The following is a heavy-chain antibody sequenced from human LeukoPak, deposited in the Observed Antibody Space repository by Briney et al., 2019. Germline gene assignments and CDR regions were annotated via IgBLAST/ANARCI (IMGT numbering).Heavy chain of an antibody. CDR2: IRYDGSRK. CDR3: AKDYGDFGDSSSYLDH. CDR1: GFSFSSFG. D-gene: IGHD4-17*01. Sequence: GGSLRLSCAASGFSFSSFGMHWVRQAPGKGLEWVTSIRYDGSRKHYTDSVKGRFTISRDNSKNTLYLQMNSLRDEDTAVCYCAKDYGDFGDSSSYLDHWGQGTLVTVSS. J-gene: IGHJ4*02. V-gene: IGHV3-30*02.